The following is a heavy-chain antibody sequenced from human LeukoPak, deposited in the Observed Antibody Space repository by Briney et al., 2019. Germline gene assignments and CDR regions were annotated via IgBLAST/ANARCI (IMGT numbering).Heavy chain of an antibody. CDR1: GFTFSSHS. D-gene: IGHD7-27*01. CDR2: ISSSTSRI. Sequence: GGSLRLSCAASGFTFSSHSMSWVRQAPGKGLEWVSYISSSTSRIYYADSVKGRFTISRDSARRSLFLQMNSLRDEDTAVYYCARDIHWAFDYWGQGTLVTVSS. J-gene: IGHJ4*02. CDR3: ARDIHWAFDY. V-gene: IGHV3-48*02.